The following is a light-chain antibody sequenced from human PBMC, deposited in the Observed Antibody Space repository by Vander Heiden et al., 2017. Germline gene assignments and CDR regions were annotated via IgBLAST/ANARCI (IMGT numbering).Light chain of an antibody. CDR3: QQYGSSPLT. Sequence: EIVLTQSPVTLSLSPGDSATLPCRASQSVSSSYLAWYQQKPGQAPRLLIYGASSRATGIPDRFSGSGSGTDFTLTISRLEPEDFAMYYCQQYGSSPLTFGPGTKVDIK. V-gene: IGKV3-20*01. CDR1: QSVSSSY. J-gene: IGKJ3*01. CDR2: GAS.